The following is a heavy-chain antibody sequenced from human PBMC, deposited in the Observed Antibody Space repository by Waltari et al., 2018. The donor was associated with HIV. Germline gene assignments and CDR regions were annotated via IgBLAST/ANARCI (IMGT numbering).Heavy chain of an antibody. D-gene: IGHD3-10*01. V-gene: IGHV2-70*15. CDR3: ARSEITMVRGATYGMDV. CDR2: IDWDDDK. CDR1: GFSLNTSGMC. J-gene: IGHJ6*02. Sequence: QVTLRESGPALVKTTQTPTLTCTFSGFSLNTSGMCVSWIRQPPGKALEWLARIDWDDDKYYSTSLKTRLTISKDTSKNQVVLTMTNMDPVDTATYYCARSEITMVRGATYGMDVWGQGTTVSVSS.